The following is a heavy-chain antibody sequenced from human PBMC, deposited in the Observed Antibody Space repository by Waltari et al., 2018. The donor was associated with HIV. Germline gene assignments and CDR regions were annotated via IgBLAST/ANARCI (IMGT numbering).Heavy chain of an antibody. CDR3: ARDKRDGGNHRAYFDY. V-gene: IGHV4-59*01. CDR2: IYDSGST. CDR1: GGSISSYY. J-gene: IGHJ4*02. Sequence: QVQLQESGPGLVKPSETLSLTCTVSGGSISSYYWSWIRQPPGKGLERIGYIYDSGSTNYNPSLKSRVTISVDTSKNQFSLKLSSVTAADTAVYYCARDKRDGGNHRAYFDYWGQGSLVTVSS. D-gene: IGHD2-15*01.